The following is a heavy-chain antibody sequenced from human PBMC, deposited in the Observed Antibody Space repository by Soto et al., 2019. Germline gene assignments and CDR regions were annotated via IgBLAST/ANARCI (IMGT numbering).Heavy chain of an antibody. V-gene: IGHV4-34*01. Sequence: PSETLSLTCAVYGGSFSGYCWSWIRQPPGKGLEWIGEINHSGRTNYNPSLKSRVTISVDTSKSQFSLKLSSVTAADTAVYYCARGRKHYDFWSGYSHPRYYFNYWGQGTLVTVS. J-gene: IGHJ4*02. CDR1: GGSFSGYC. CDR2: INHSGRT. D-gene: IGHD3-3*01. CDR3: ARGRKHYDFWSGYSHPRYYFNY.